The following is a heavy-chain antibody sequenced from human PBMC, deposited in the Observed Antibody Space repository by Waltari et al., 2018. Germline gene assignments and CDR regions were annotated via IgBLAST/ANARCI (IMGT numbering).Heavy chain of an antibody. V-gene: IGHV4-39*07. Sequence: QLQLQESGPGLVQPSETLSLTCPVSGGSISSSSYYWGWFRQPPGKGLEWIGSIYYSGSTYYNPSLKSRVTISVDTSKNQFSLKLSSVTAADTAVYYCARDYYDSSGKREDYWGQGTLVTVSS. CDR2: IYYSGST. J-gene: IGHJ4*02. D-gene: IGHD3-22*01. CDR1: GGSISSSSYY. CDR3: ARDYYDSSGKREDY.